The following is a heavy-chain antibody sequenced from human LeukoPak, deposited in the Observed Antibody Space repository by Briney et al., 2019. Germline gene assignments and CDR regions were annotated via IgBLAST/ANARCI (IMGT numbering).Heavy chain of an antibody. CDR3: ARAITPGYGYYYFDY. V-gene: IGHV3-7*01. CDR2: IKQDGSEK. CDR1: RFTFSSYW. D-gene: IGHD5-18*01. Sequence: PGGSLRLSCAASRFTFSSYWMSWVRQAPGKGLGWVANIKQDGSEKYYVDSVKGRFTISRDNAKNSLALQMNSLRAEDTAVYYCARAITPGYGYYYFDYWGQGALVTVSS. J-gene: IGHJ4*02.